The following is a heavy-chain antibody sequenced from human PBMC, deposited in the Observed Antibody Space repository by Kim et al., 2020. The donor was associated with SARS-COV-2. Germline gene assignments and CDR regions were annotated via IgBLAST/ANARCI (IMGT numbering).Heavy chain of an antibody. Sequence: SETLSLTCAVYGGSFSGYYWSWIRQPPGKGLEWIGEINHSGSTNYNPSLKSRVTISVDTSKNQFSLKLSSVTAADTAVYYCARGVAIRAVYYYYGMDVWGQGATVTVSS. CDR1: GGSFSGYY. CDR3: ARGVAIRAVYYYYGMDV. V-gene: IGHV4-34*01. D-gene: IGHD5-12*01. J-gene: IGHJ6*02. CDR2: INHSGST.